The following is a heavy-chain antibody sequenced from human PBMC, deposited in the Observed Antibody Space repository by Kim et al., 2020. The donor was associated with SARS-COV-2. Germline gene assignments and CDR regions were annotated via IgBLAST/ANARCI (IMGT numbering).Heavy chain of an antibody. CDR3: AKDKRDFFYGMDV. Sequence: GGSLRLSCAASGFTFRSYAMIWVRQAPGKGLEWVSDISGSGDFPHYADSVQGRFAISRDNSKNTGYLEMNDLRGEDTAVYFCAKDKRDFFYGMDVWGQGTMVTVS. D-gene: IGHD3-3*01. CDR2: ISGSGDFP. V-gene: IGHV3-23*01. J-gene: IGHJ6*02. CDR1: GFTFRSYA.